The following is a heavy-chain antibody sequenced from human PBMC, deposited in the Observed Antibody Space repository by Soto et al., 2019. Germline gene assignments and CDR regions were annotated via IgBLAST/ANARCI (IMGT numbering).Heavy chain of an antibody. J-gene: IGHJ3*02. CDR1: GFTFSSYA. Sequence: EVQLLESGGGLVQPGGSPRLSCAASGFTFSSYAMSWVRQAPGKGLEWVSAISGSGGSTYYADSVKGRFTISRDNSKNTLYLQMNSLRAEDTAVYYCAQRYCSGGSCYHDAFDIWGQGTMVTVSS. D-gene: IGHD2-15*01. CDR2: ISGSGGST. CDR3: AQRYCSGGSCYHDAFDI. V-gene: IGHV3-23*01.